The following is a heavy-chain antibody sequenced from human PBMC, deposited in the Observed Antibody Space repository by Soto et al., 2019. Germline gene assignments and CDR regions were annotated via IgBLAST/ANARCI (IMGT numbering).Heavy chain of an antibody. Sequence: GGSLRLSCAASGFTFSSYWMSWVRQAPGKGLEWVANIKQDGSEKYYVDSVKGRFTISRDNAKNSLYLQMNSLRAEDTAVYYCARVRYSYGHLFDYWGQGTLVTVSS. CDR2: IKQDGSEK. CDR1: GFTFSSYW. D-gene: IGHD5-18*01. J-gene: IGHJ4*02. CDR3: ARVRYSYGHLFDY. V-gene: IGHV3-7*01.